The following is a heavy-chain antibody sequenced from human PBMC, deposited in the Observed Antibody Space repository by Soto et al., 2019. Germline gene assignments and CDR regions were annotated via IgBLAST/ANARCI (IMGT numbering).Heavy chain of an antibody. CDR1: GFTFSSYA. J-gene: IGHJ4*02. CDR3: ASTKHYDYIWGSYRRLSTPSNVTDY. D-gene: IGHD3-16*02. Sequence: GGSLRLSCAASGFTFSSYAMSWVRQAPGKGLEWVSAISGSGGSTYYADSVKGRFTISRDNSKNTLYLQMNSLRAEDTAVYYCASTKHYDYIWGSYRRLSTPSNVTDYWGQGTLVTVSS. CDR2: ISGSGGST. V-gene: IGHV3-23*01.